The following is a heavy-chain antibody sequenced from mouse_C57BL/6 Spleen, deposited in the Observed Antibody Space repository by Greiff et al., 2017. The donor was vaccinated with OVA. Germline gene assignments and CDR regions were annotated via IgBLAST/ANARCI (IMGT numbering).Heavy chain of an antibody. V-gene: IGHV1-76*01. J-gene: IGHJ4*01. D-gene: IGHD3-2*01. CDR3: ARSSPDSSYAMDY. Sequence: QVQLKESGAELVRPGASVKLSCKASGYTFTDYYINWVTQRPGQGLEWIARIYPGSGNTYYNEKFKGKATLTAEKSSSTAYMQLSSLTSEDSAVYFCARSSPDSSYAMDYWGQGTSVTVSS. CDR2: IYPGSGNT. CDR1: GYTFTDYY.